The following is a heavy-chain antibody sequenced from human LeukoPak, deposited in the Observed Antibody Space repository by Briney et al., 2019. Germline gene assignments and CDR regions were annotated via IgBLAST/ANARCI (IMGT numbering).Heavy chain of an antibody. D-gene: IGHD3-16*01. CDR2: LYSSGST. Sequence: SQTLSPTCSVSGASVTSDSSFWNWIRQPAGKGLEWIGRLYSSGSTNYNPSLKGRATISMDTSRNQFSLRLSSVTAADTAVYYCASGYFGGVMDYWGQGIQVAVSS. CDR3: ASGYFGGVMDY. V-gene: IGHV4-61*02. CDR1: GASVTSDSSF. J-gene: IGHJ4*02.